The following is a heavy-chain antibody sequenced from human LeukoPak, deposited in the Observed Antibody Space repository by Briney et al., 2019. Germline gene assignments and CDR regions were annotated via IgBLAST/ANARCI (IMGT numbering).Heavy chain of an antibody. Sequence: TETLSLTYTVSGGSISSNAYYWAWIPHPPGKELEWIGSIYSSVSTYYNPSLKSRVTISVDTHKNQFSLRLSSVTAADTALYYCAYSGSYGHLGYWGQGTLVTVSS. CDR1: GGSISSNAYY. CDR3: AYSGSYGHLGY. J-gene: IGHJ4*02. V-gene: IGHV4-39*01. D-gene: IGHD1-26*01. CDR2: IYSSVST.